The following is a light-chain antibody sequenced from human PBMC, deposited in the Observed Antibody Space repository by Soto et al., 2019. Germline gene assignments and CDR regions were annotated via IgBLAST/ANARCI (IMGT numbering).Light chain of an antibody. Sequence: QSVLTQPPSVSGSPGQSVTISCTGTSSDVGSYNRVSWYQQPPGTGPKLMIYEVSNRPSGVPYRFSGSRSGNTASLTIFWLQPEDEADYYCNSYTSSSTYVFGTGTKVTVL. V-gene: IGLV2-18*02. CDR2: EVS. CDR1: SSDVGSYNR. CDR3: NSYTSSSTYV. J-gene: IGLJ1*01.